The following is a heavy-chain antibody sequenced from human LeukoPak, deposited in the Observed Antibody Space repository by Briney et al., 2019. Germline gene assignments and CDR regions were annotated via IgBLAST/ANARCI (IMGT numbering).Heavy chain of an antibody. CDR1: GGSFSGYY. J-gene: IGHJ5*02. CDR3: AREVLYCSGGSCYNWFDP. V-gene: IGHV4-34*01. CDR2: INHSGST. D-gene: IGHD2-15*01. Sequence: PSETLSLTCAVYGGSFSGYYWSWIRQPPGKGLEWIGEINHSGSTNYNPSLKSRVTISVDTSKNQFSLKLSSVTAADTAVYYCAREVLYCSGGSCYNWFDPWGQGTLVTVSS.